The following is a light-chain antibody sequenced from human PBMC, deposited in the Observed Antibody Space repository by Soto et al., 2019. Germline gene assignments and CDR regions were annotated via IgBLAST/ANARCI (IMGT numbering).Light chain of an antibody. V-gene: IGKV1-5*01. J-gene: IGKJ1*01. CDR3: QQYNSYSKT. CDR1: QSGSTL. CDR2: DAS. Sequence: IQMTKSPSTLSATVGDGGTITCRASQSGSTLLAWYQQKPGKAPQVLIFDASSLESGVPSRFSGSGSGTEFTLTISCLQPDDFATYYCQQYNSYSKTFGQGTKVDIK.